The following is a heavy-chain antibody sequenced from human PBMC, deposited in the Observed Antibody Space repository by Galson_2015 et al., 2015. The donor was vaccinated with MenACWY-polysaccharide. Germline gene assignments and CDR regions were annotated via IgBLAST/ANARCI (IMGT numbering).Heavy chain of an antibody. CDR2: IKQDGSEK. D-gene: IGHD4-23*01. Sequence: SLRLSCAASGFTFSNFWMSWVRQAPGKGLEWVANIKQDGSEKYYVDSVKGRFTISRDNAKNSLYLQMNSLRGEDTAVYYCARDSGRGGTSYWGQGTLVTVSS. V-gene: IGHV3-7*01. J-gene: IGHJ4*02. CDR3: ARDSGRGGTSY. CDR1: GFTFSNFW.